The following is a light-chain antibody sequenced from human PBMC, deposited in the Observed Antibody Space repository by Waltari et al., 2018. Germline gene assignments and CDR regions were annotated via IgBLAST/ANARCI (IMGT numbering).Light chain of an antibody. CDR2: WAS. V-gene: IGKV4-1*01. CDR1: ESVLYSSNNKNH. CDR3: QQYYNTPLT. Sequence: DIVMTQSPESLAVSLGARATINCKTSESVLYSSNNKNHLAWYQQKPGQPPKLLIYWASTRKSGVPDRFSGSGSETDFTLTVSSLQAEDVAVYYCQQYYNTPLTFGGGTKVEIK. J-gene: IGKJ4*01.